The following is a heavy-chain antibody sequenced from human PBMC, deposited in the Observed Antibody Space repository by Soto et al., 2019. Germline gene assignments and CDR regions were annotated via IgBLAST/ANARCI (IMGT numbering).Heavy chain of an antibody. J-gene: IGHJ4*02. D-gene: IGHD2-2*01. CDR2: ISGSGGST. V-gene: IGHV3-23*01. CDR3: ARGWGDIVVVPAAMLFDYFDY. Sequence: PGGSLRLSCAASGFTFSSYAMSWVRQAPGKGLEWVSAISGSGGSTYYADSVKGRFTISRDNSKNTLYLQMNSLRAEDTAVYYCARGWGDIVVVPAAMLFDYFDYWGQGTLVTVSS. CDR1: GFTFSSYA.